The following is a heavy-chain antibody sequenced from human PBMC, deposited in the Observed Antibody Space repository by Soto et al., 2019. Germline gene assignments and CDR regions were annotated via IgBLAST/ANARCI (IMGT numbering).Heavy chain of an antibody. CDR1: VGSVSSGSYY. D-gene: IGHD3-9*01. CDR3: VRTLTEWRDDVVEP. V-gene: IGHV4-61*01. J-gene: IGHJ3*01. Sequence: PSETLSLTCTVSVGSVSSGSYYWSWIRQPPGKGLEWIGYIYYSGSTNYNPSLKSRVTISVDTSKNQFSLKLSSVTAADTAVYYCVRTLTEWRDDVVEPWGQR. CDR2: IYYSGST.